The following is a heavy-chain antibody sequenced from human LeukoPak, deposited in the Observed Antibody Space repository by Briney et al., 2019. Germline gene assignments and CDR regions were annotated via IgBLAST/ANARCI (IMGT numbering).Heavy chain of an antibody. CDR2: ISAYNGNT. CDR1: GYTFTSYG. J-gene: IGHJ4*02. CDR3: ARDAFIAAAGNSKDY. D-gene: IGHD6-13*01. V-gene: IGHV1-18*01. Sequence: AASVKVSCKASGYTFTSYGISWVRQAPGQGLEWMGWISAYNGNTNYAQKLQGRVTMTTDTSTSTAYMELRSLRSDDTAVYYCARDAFIAAAGNSKDYWGQGTLVTVSS.